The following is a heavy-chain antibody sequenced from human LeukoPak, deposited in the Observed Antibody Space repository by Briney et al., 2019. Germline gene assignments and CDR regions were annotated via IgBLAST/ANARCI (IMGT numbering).Heavy chain of an antibody. V-gene: IGHV3-7*01. CDR2: MKQDGSEK. D-gene: IGHD3-3*01. CDR3: NILRFLEWAGGWFDS. CDR1: GFTFSSSW. Sequence: GGSLRLSCAASGFTFSSSWMSWVRQAPGKGLEWVAHMKQDGSEKYYVDSVKGRFTMSRDNAKNSLYLQMNSLGAEDTAVYYSNILRFLEWAGGWFDSWGQGTLVTVSS. J-gene: IGHJ5*01.